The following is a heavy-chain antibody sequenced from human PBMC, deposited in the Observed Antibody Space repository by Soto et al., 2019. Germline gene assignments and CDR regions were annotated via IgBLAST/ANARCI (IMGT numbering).Heavy chain of an antibody. CDR1: GGSVSSGSYY. Sequence: KPSETLSLTCTVSGGSVSSGSYYWSWIRQPPGKGLEWIGYIYYSGSTNYNPSLKSRVTISVDTSKNQFSLKLSSVTAADTAVYYCARDQERRGNYYYYYGMDVWGQGTTVTVSS. D-gene: IGHD1-1*01. CDR2: IYYSGST. V-gene: IGHV4-61*01. CDR3: ARDQERRGNYYYYYGMDV. J-gene: IGHJ6*02.